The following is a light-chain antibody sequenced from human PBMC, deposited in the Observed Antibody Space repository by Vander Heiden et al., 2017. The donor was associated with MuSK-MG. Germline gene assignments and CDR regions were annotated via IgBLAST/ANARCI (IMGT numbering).Light chain of an antibody. J-gene: IGLJ2*01. CDR3: SSYAGSNNLEV. V-gene: IGLV2-8*01. CDR1: SSDVGGYNY. CDR2: EVS. Sequence: QSALTQPPSASGSPGQSVTISCPGTSSDVGGYNYVSWYQQHPGKAPKLMIYEVSKRHSGVPDRFSGSKSGNTASLTVAGLQAEEEADYYCSSYAGSNNLEVFGGGTKLTVL.